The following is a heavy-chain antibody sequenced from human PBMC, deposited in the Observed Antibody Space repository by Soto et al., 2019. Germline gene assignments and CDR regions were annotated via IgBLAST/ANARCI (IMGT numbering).Heavy chain of an antibody. D-gene: IGHD1-20*01. CDR3: ARLGVTYNWNGQPSFDY. J-gene: IGHJ4*02. CDR2: IYPGDSDT. CDR1: GYSFTSYW. V-gene: IGHV5-51*01. Sequence: PGESLKISCKGSGYSFTSYWIGWVRQMPGKGLEWMGIIYPGDSDTRYSPSFQGQVTISADKSISTAYLQWSSLKASDTAMYYCARLGVTYNWNGQPSFDYRGQGTLVTVSS.